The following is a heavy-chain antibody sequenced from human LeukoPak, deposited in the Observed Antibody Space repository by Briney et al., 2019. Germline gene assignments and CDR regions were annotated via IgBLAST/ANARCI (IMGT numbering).Heavy chain of an antibody. Sequence: QPGGSLRLSCAASGFTFSSYGMHWVRQAPGKGLEWVAVISYDGSNKYYADSVKGRFTISRDNSKNTLYLQMNSLRAEDTAVYYCAKATDSTDYYDSSGYPGYWGQGTLVTVSP. CDR3: AKATDSTDYYDSSGYPGY. J-gene: IGHJ4*02. V-gene: IGHV3-30*18. D-gene: IGHD3-22*01. CDR2: ISYDGSNK. CDR1: GFTFSSYG.